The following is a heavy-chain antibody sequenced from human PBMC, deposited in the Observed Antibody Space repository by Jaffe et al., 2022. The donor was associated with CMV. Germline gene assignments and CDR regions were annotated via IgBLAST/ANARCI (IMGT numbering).Heavy chain of an antibody. D-gene: IGHD3-22*01. Sequence: QVQLQESGPGLVKPSETLSLTCTVSGGSISSYYWSWIRQPPGKGLEWIGYIYYSGSTNYNPSLKSRVTISVDTSKNQFSLKLSSVTAADTAVYYCARGNRYYYDSSGYYHPHHDAFDIWGQGTMVTVSS. CDR2: IYYSGST. V-gene: IGHV4-59*01. J-gene: IGHJ3*02. CDR3: ARGNRYYYDSSGYYHPHHDAFDI. CDR1: GGSISSYY.